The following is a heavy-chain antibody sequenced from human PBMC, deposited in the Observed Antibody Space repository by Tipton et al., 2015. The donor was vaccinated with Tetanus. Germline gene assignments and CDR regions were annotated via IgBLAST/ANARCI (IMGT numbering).Heavy chain of an antibody. CDR2: IDPNSGGT. V-gene: IGHV1-2*02. J-gene: IGHJ6*02. Sequence: QLVQSGAEVKKPGASVKVSCKASGYTFTGYYMYWVRQAPGQGLEWMGWIDPNSGGTIYGQKFQGRVTMTRDTSISTAYMELSRLRSDDTAVYYCARDRGDYIYYGMDAWGPGTRVTVSS. CDR3: ARDRGDYIYYGMDA. D-gene: IGHD3-22*01. CDR1: GYTFTGYY.